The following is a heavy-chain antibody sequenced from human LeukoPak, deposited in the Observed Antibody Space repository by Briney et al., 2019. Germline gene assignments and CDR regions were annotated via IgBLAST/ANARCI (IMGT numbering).Heavy chain of an antibody. CDR2: INHSGTT. V-gene: IGHV4-34*01. J-gene: IGHJ4*02. CDR3: ARRVALGGTTGTRAGFFGY. CDR1: GGSFSGYY. D-gene: IGHD1-1*01. Sequence: SSETLSLTCAVYGGSFSGYYWSWIRQPPGKGLEWIGEINHSGTTNYNPALKSRVTISVDTSKNQFSLKLNSVTAADTAVYYCARRVALGGTTGTRAGFFGYWGQGTLVTVSS.